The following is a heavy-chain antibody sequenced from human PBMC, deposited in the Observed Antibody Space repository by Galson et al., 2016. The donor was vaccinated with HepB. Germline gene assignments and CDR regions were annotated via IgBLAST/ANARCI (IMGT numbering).Heavy chain of an antibody. CDR1: GFSVNSDGLG. D-gene: IGHD2-15*01. V-gene: IGHV2-5*02. Sequence: PALVKPTQPLTLTCTVSGFSVNSDGLGVGWIRQSPGKAPDWLAIIFWDGDKRYIPSLKNRLTITKDATRNQVVLPMSNIDPIDTATYSCVRGLWDPDCSGGNCYYFDYWGQGTRVTVSS. J-gene: IGHJ4*02. CDR3: VRGLWDPDCSGGNCYYFDY. CDR2: IFWDGDK.